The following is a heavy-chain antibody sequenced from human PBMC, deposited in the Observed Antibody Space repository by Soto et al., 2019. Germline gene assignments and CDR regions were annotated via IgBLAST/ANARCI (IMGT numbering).Heavy chain of an antibody. CDR2: IYYSGST. CDR3: ARHYGSGMYYFDY. V-gene: IGHV4-39*01. J-gene: IGHJ4*02. D-gene: IGHD3-10*01. Sequence: SETLSLTCTVSGGSISSSSYYWGWIRQPPGKGLEWIGSIYYSGSTYYNPSLKSRVTISVDTSKNQFSLKLSSVTAADTAVYYCARHYGSGMYYFDYWGQGTLVTVSS. CDR1: GGSISSSSYY.